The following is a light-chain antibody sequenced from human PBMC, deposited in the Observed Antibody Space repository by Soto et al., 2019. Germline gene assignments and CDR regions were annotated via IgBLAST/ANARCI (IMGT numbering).Light chain of an antibody. CDR1: SSNIGTGYD. CDR3: ATWDGSLPAEV. V-gene: IGLV1-51*01. Sequence: QSVLTQPPSVSGAPGQRVTISCTGSSSNIGTGYDVHWYQQLPGAAPKLLIYDNNKRPSGIPDRFSGSKSGTSGTLDITGLQTGDEADYYCATWDGSLPAEVFGGGTKLTVL. J-gene: IGLJ2*01. CDR2: DNN.